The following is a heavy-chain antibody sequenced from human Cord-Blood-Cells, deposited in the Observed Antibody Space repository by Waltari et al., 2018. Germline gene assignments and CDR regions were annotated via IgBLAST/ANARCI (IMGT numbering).Heavy chain of an antibody. CDR1: GYPFSRYS. Sequence: ELQLVESGGGLVKPGGSLRLSGAAYGYPFSRYSMNWVRQAPGKGLEWVSSISSSSSYIYYADSVKGRFTISRDNAKNSLYLQMNSLRAEDTAVYYCARAPATVVFDYWGQGTLVTVSS. J-gene: IGHJ4*02. CDR3: ARAPATVVFDY. D-gene: IGHD4-4*01. V-gene: IGHV3-21*01. CDR2: ISSSSSYI.